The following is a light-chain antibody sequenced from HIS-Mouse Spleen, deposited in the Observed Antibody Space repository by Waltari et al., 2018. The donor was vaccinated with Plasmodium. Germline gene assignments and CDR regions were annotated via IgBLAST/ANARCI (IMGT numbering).Light chain of an antibody. Sequence: EIVMTQSPATLSVSPGDRATLSCRASQSVSSNFAWYQQKPGQAPRILIYGASTRATGIPARFSGSGSGTEFTLTISSLQSEDFAVYYCQQYNNWSFTFGPGTKVDIK. CDR3: QQYNNWSFT. CDR1: QSVSSN. CDR2: GAS. J-gene: IGKJ3*01. V-gene: IGKV3-15*01.